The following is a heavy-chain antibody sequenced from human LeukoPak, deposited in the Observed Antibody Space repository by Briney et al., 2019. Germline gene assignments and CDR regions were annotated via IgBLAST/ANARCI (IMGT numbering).Heavy chain of an antibody. D-gene: IGHD4-11*01. CDR3: ARDAVTVFDAFDI. CDR2: IIPIFGTA. J-gene: IGHJ3*02. CDR1: GGTFSSYA. V-gene: IGHV1-69*13. Sequence: SVKVSCTASGGTFSSYAISWVRQAPGQGLEWMGGIIPIFGTANYAQKFQGRVTITADESTSTAYMELSSLRSEDTAVYYCARDAVTVFDAFDIWGQGTMVTVSS.